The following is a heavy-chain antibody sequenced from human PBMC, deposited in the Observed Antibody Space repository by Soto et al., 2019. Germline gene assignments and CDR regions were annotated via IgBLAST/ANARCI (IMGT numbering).Heavy chain of an antibody. V-gene: IGHV3-30*18. J-gene: IGHJ4*02. Sequence: QVQLVESGGGVVQPGRSLRLSCAASGFTFSSYGMHWVRQAPGKGLEWVAVISDDGSNKYYADSVKGRFTISRDNSKNTVYLQMNSLRAEDNAVDYCWQDRSGYYYWGQGTLVTVS. CDR2: ISDDGSNK. D-gene: IGHD3-22*01. CDR3: WQDRSGYYY. CDR1: GFTFSSYG.